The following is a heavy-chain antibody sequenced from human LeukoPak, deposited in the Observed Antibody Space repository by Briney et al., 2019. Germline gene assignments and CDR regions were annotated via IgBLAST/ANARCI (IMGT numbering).Heavy chain of an antibody. CDR1: GFTFGDDA. J-gene: IGHJ6*02. D-gene: IGHD6-6*01. Sequence: GGSLRLSCTASGFTFGDDAMSWVRQAPGKGLEWVGFIRSKAYGGTTEYAASVKGRFTISRDDSKSIAYLQMNSLKTEDTAVYYCTRDLGYSSSSFGMDVWGQGTTVTVSS. V-gene: IGHV3-49*04. CDR3: TRDLGYSSSSFGMDV. CDR2: IRSKAYGGTT.